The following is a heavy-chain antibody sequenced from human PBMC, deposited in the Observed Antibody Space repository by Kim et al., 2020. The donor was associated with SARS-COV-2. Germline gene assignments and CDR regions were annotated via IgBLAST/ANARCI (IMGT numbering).Heavy chain of an antibody. Sequence: GGSLRLSCAASGFNIRDFAMSWVRQGPGKGLEWVSAVSGGGARTYYADSVKGRFTISRDTSKNTLHLEMSSLRAEDTAVYYCAKDVKESSSWYTVGYWGQGTLLSVSS. CDR1: GFNIRDFA. D-gene: IGHD6-13*01. CDR2: VSGGGART. J-gene: IGHJ4*02. CDR3: AKDVKESSSWYTVGY. V-gene: IGHV3-23*01.